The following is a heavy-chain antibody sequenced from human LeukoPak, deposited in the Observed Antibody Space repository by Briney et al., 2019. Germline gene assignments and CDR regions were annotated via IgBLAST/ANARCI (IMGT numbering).Heavy chain of an antibody. CDR3: ATRRSRSWYDTFDI. CDR2: IYPGDSDA. Sequence: GASLVISCQGSGSIFTDYWIGWVRQLPGKGLEWMGIIYPGDSDARYSPSFQGQVTMSADKSIGTSYLQWSSLKASDTAMYYCATRRSRSWYDTFDIWGQGTMVTVSS. J-gene: IGHJ3*02. D-gene: IGHD6-13*01. CDR1: GSIFTDYW. V-gene: IGHV5-51*01.